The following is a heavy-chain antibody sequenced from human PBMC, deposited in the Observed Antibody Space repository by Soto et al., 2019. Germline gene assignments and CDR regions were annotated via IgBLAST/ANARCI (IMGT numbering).Heavy chain of an antibody. CDR2: ISSSGSTI. V-gene: IGHV3-48*03. D-gene: IGHD5-12*01. Sequence: GSLRLSCAASGFTFSSYEMNWVRQAPGKGLEWVSYISSSGSTIYYADSVKGRFTISRDNAKNSLYLQMNSLRAEDTAVYYCAREMATIPGYWYFDLWGRGTLVTVSS. J-gene: IGHJ2*01. CDR1: GFTFSSYE. CDR3: AREMATIPGYWYFDL.